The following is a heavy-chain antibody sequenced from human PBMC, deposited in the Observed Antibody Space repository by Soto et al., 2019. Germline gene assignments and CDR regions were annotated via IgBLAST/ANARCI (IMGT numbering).Heavy chain of an antibody. CDR1: GFTFSSYW. CDR3: ARRVYAMDV. Sequence: PGGSLRLSCAASGFTFSSYWMSWVRQAPGKGLDWVANIKHDGSEKYYVDSVKGRFTISRDNAKNSLYLEMNSLRDEDTAVYYCARRVYAMDVWGQGTTVTAP. V-gene: IGHV3-7*01. J-gene: IGHJ6*02. CDR2: IKHDGSEK.